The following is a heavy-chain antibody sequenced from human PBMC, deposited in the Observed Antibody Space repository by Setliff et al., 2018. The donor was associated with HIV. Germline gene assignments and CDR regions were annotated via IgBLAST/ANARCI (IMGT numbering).Heavy chain of an antibody. Sequence: SETLSLTCAVYGESFSDCYWSWIRQPPGKGLEWIGEINHSESTNYNPSLKSRVTVSVDTSKKQFSLRLSSVSAADTALYYCARGGGITWRSYSFDYWGHGTLVTVSS. D-gene: IGHD3-10*01. CDR2: INHSEST. CDR1: GESFSDCY. J-gene: IGHJ4*01. V-gene: IGHV4-34*01. CDR3: ARGGGITWRSYSFDY.